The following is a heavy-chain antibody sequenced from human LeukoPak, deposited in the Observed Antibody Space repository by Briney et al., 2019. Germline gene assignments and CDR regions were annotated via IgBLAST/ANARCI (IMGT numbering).Heavy chain of an antibody. CDR2: INPNSGVT. Sequence: GASVNVSCKASRYTFTGYYMHWVRQAPGQGLEWMGWINPNSGVTDYAQNFQGRVTMTRDTSISTAYMELSRLRSDDTAVYYCARGGGYDILTGYGAWFDPWGQGTLVTVSS. V-gene: IGHV1-2*02. J-gene: IGHJ5*02. CDR1: RYTFTGYY. D-gene: IGHD3-9*01. CDR3: ARGGGYDILTGYGAWFDP.